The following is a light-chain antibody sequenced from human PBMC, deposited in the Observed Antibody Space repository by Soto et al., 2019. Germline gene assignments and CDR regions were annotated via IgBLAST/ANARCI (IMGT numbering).Light chain of an antibody. Sequence: LTQPPSTSGTPGQRVTISCSGSSSNIGSNTVNWYQHLPGTAPKLLIYSNNQRPSGVPDRFSGSKSGTSASLAVSGLQSEDEADYYCAAWDDSLNGYVFGTGTKVTVL. CDR2: SNN. V-gene: IGLV1-44*01. CDR3: AAWDDSLNGYV. CDR1: SSNIGSNT. J-gene: IGLJ1*01.